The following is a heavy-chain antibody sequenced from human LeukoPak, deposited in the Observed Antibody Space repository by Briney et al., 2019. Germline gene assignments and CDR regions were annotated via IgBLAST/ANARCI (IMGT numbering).Heavy chain of an antibody. CDR3: ARDRGGAESHGFDAFDL. Sequence: PGGSLRLLCAPPGFTFRNYWMNWVRQAPGKGLEWVANIKQDGSEKHYVGSVNGRFTISRDNAKNSLYLQMNSLRVDDTAVYYCARDRGGAESHGFDAFDLWGQGTIVTVSS. CDR1: GFTFRNYW. J-gene: IGHJ3*01. D-gene: IGHD2-15*01. V-gene: IGHV3-7*01. CDR2: IKQDGSEK.